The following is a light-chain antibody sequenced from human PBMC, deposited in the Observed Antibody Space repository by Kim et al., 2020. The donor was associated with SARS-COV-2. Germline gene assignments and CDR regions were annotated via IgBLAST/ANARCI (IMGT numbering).Light chain of an antibody. CDR2: RDT. CDR1: EVGDNF. CDR3: QTWDSRTVV. Sequence: LPPGQTASITCSGDEVGDNFSSWYKQKPGQSPVLVNYRDTGRPSETPERFACSNSGNTATLTISGTPTIEVAAYYCQTWDSRTVVFGGGTQLTVL. J-gene: IGLJ2*01. V-gene: IGLV3-1*01.